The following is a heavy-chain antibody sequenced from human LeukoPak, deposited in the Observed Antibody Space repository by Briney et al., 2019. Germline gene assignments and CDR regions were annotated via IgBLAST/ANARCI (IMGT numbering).Heavy chain of an antibody. V-gene: IGHV4-39*01. CDR3: ARPVTVIRGVGWFDP. Sequence: SETLSLTCTVAGSSISNSNHYWGWIRQPPGKGLEWIGSISSSGSTYYNPSHKSRVTISVDMSKNQFSLKLTSVTAADTAVYFCARPVTVIRGVGWFDPWGQGTLVTVSS. CDR1: GSSISNSNHY. J-gene: IGHJ5*02. CDR2: ISSSGST. D-gene: IGHD3-10*01.